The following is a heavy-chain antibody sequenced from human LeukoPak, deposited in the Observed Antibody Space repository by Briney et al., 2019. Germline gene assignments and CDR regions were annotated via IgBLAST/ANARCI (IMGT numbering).Heavy chain of an antibody. D-gene: IGHD4-17*01. CDR3: AKDFAGDRDY. J-gene: IGHJ4*02. CDR1: GFTFSSYS. Sequence: GGSLRLSCAASGFTFSSYSMNWIRQAPGKGLVWVARINPNGITTTYTDSVKGRFTISRDNAENTLYLQMNSLRAEDTAVYYCAKDFAGDRDYWGQGTLVTVSS. V-gene: IGHV3-74*01. CDR2: INPNGITT.